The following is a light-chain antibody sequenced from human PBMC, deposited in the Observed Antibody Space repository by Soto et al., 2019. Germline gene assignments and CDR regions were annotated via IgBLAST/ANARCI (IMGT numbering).Light chain of an antibody. Sequence: QSVLTQPASVSGSPEKSITVSSTGTSSDVGSYNLVSWYQQHPGKAPKLMIYEGSKRPSGVSNRFSGSKSGNTASLTISGLQAEDEADYYCCSYAGSSTYVVFGGGTKVTVL. V-gene: IGLV2-23*01. CDR2: EGS. CDR1: SSDVGSYNL. J-gene: IGLJ2*01. CDR3: CSYAGSSTYVV.